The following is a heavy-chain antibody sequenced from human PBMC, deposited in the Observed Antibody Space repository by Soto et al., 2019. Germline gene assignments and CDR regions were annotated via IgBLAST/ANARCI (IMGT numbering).Heavy chain of an antibody. Sequence: QVQLVQSGAEVKKPGSSVKVSCKASGGTFSSYTISWVRQAPGQGLEWMGRIIPILGIANYAQKFQGRVTITADKATRTAYMELGSLRSEDTAVYYCARGDGYSGSWPPVTFDYWGQGTLVTVSS. CDR3: ARGDGYSGSWPPVTFDY. V-gene: IGHV1-69*02. CDR2: IIPILGIA. J-gene: IGHJ4*02. D-gene: IGHD6-13*01. CDR1: GGTFSSYT.